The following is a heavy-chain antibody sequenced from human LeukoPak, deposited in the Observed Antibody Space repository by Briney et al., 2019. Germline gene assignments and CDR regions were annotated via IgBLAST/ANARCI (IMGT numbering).Heavy chain of an antibody. D-gene: IGHD3-10*01. Sequence: GGSLRLSCAGSGFTFSSYAMNWVRQAPGKGLEWVSDISGSGGTTNYADSVKGRFTISRDSSRNTLYLLMDSLRAEDTAVYFCAKGLAHESYYAFDMWGQGTMVTVSS. V-gene: IGHV3-23*01. CDR2: ISGSGGTT. CDR3: AKGLAHESYYAFDM. J-gene: IGHJ3*02. CDR1: GFTFSSYA.